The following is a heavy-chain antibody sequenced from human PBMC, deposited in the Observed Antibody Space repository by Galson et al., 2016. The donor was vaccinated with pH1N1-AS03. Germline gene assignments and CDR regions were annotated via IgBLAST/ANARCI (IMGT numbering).Heavy chain of an antibody. CDR2: MNPNTGIT. CDR3: ARGVSAGVDF. CDR1: GDSFSGYY. J-gene: IGHJ4*02. Sequence: SVKVSCKASGDSFSGYYMHWVRQATGQGLEWMGWMNPNTGITGYAQKFQGRVTMTRDISISTAYMELSSLRSEDTAAYFCARGVSAGVDFWGQGTLVTVSS. D-gene: IGHD3-10*01. V-gene: IGHV1-8*02.